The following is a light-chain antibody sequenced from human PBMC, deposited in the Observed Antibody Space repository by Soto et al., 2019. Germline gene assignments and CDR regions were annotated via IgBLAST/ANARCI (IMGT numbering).Light chain of an antibody. CDR1: QSVNNRY. J-gene: IGKJ4*01. V-gene: IGKV3-20*01. Sequence: VLTQSPDTLSLSPGERATLSCRASQSVNNRYLAWYQQMPGQAPRLLIFGASSRATGIPDRFSGSGSGTDFTLTISRLEPEDFAVYYCQQHGRSPGVTFGGGTKVEIK. CDR3: QQHGRSPGVT. CDR2: GAS.